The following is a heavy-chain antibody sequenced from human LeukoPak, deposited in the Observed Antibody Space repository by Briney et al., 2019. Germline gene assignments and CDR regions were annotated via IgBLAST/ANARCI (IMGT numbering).Heavy chain of an antibody. CDR2: ISYDGSNK. D-gene: IGHD6-19*01. J-gene: IGHJ4*02. CDR1: GFTFSSYA. Sequence: GRSLRLSCAASGFTFSSYAMHWVRQAPGKGLEWVAVISYDGSNKYYADSVKGRFTISRDNSKNTLYLQMNSLRAEDTAVYYCARAARYSSGWYFDYWGQGTLVTVSS. CDR3: ARAARYSSGWYFDY. V-gene: IGHV3-30-3*01.